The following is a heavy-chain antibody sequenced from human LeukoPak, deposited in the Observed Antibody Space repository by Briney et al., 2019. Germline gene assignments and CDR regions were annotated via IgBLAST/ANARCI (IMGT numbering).Heavy chain of an antibody. Sequence: KSSETLSLTCTVAGGSISSYYWSWNRQPPGKGLEWIGYIYYSGSTNYNPSLKSRVTISVDTSKNQFSLKLSSVTAADTAVYYCARKRSDGGNLSFDYWGQGTLVTVSS. J-gene: IGHJ4*02. V-gene: IGHV4-59*01. CDR2: IYYSGST. CDR3: ARKRSDGGNLSFDY. CDR1: GGSISSYY. D-gene: IGHD4-23*01.